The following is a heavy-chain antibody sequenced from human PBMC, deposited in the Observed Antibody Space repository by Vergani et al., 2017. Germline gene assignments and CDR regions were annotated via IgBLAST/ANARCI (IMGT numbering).Heavy chain of an antibody. Sequence: QVQLVQSGAEVKKPGASVKVSCKASGYTFTSYGISWVRQAPGQGLEWMGWISAYNGNKNYAQKLQGRVTMTTDTSTSTAYMELRSLRSEVTAGYYCARGELMTTVNYYYYMDVWGKGTTVTVSS. CDR1: GYTFTSYG. V-gene: IGHV1-18*01. CDR2: ISAYNGNK. CDR3: ARGELMTTVNYYYYMDV. J-gene: IGHJ6*03. D-gene: IGHD4-11*01.